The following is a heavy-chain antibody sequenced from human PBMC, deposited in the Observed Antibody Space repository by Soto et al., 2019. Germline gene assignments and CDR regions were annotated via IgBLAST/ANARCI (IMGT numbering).Heavy chain of an antibody. CDR3: ARRRVVPAAIGVRYYYYGMDV. J-gene: IGHJ6*02. V-gene: IGHV5-10-1*01. D-gene: IGHD2-2*02. Sequence: PGESLKISCKGSGYSFTSYWISWVRQMPGKGLEWMGRIDPSGSYTNYSPSFQGHVTISADKSISTAYLQWSSLKASDTAMYYCARRRVVPAAIGVRYYYYGMDVWGQGTTVTVSS. CDR1: GYSFTSYW. CDR2: IDPSGSYT.